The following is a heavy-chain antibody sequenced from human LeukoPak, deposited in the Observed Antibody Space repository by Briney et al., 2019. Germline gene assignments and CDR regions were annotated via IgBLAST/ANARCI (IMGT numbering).Heavy chain of an antibody. J-gene: IGHJ4*02. Sequence: SVKVSCKASGGTFSSYAISWVRQAPGQGLEWMGRIIPILGIANYAQKFQGRVTITADKSTSTAYMELSSLRSEDTAVYYCARGPNYYDSSGYLHYWGQGTLVTVSS. CDR2: IIPILGIA. V-gene: IGHV1-69*04. CDR1: GGTFSSYA. D-gene: IGHD3-22*01. CDR3: ARGPNYYDSSGYLHY.